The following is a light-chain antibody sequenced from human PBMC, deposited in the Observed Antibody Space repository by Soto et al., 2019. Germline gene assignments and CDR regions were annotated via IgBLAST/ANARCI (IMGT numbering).Light chain of an antibody. J-gene: IGKJ2*01. CDR3: QQYDNLPLYT. V-gene: IGKV1-33*01. Sequence: DNPMTHSPCSLSASVGDRVTITCQASQDISNYLNWYQQKPGKAPKLLIYDASNLETGVPSRFSGSGSGTDFTFTISSLQPEDIATDYCQQYDNLPLYTLGQGTKLEIK. CDR1: QDISNY. CDR2: DAS.